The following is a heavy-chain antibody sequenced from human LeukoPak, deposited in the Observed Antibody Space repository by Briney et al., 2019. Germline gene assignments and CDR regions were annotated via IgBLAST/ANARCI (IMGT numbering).Heavy chain of an antibody. D-gene: IGHD6-6*01. CDR3: ARDMSFGSSGGAFDI. CDR2: ISYDGGNK. Sequence: GGSLRLSCAASGFTFSSYAMHWVRQAPGKGLEWVAVISYDGGNKYYADSVKGRFTISRDNSKNTLYLQMNSLRAEDTAVYYCARDMSFGSSGGAFDISGQGTMVTVSS. J-gene: IGHJ3*02. CDR1: GFTFSSYA. V-gene: IGHV3-30-3*01.